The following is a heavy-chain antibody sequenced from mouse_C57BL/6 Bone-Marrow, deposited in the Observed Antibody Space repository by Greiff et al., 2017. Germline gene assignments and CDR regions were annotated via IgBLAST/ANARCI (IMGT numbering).Heavy chain of an antibody. J-gene: IGHJ2*01. CDR2: INPYNGGT. Sequence: EVQVVESGPVLVKPGASVKMSCKASGYTFTDYYMNWVKQSHGKSLEWIGVINPYNGGTSYNQKFKGKATLTVDKSSSTAYMELNSLTSEDSAVYYCARWGTFDYWGQGTTLTVSS. D-gene: IGHD3-3*01. V-gene: IGHV1-19*01. CDR3: ARWGTFDY. CDR1: GYTFTDYY.